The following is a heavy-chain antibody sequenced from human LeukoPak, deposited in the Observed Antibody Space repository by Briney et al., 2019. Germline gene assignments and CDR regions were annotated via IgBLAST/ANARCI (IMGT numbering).Heavy chain of an antibody. CDR1: GFTFSDYY. J-gene: IGHJ5*02. V-gene: IGHV3-11*01. D-gene: IGHD3-10*01. CDR2: ISSSGSTI. CDR3: ARPPHRGPNWFDP. Sequence: RGALRLSCAASGFTFSDYYMSWIRHAPGKGREWVSYISSSGSTIYYADSVKSRFTISRDNAKNSLYLQMNSLRAEDTAVYYCARPPHRGPNWFDPWGQGTLVTVSS.